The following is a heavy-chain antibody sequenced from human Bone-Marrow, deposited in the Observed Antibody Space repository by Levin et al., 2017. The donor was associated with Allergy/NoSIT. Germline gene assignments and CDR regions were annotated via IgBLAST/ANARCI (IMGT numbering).Heavy chain of an antibody. V-gene: IGHV3-72*01. D-gene: IGHD3/OR15-3a*01. Sequence: PGGSLRLSCAASGFSISDHYMDWVRQAPGKGLEWIGRTRNKAQTYITEYAASMTDRFTISRDESRNSLYLQIHSLKTEYTAVYYCARWTVGRAGCWGQGTLVTVSS. CDR1: GFSISDHY. J-gene: IGHJ4*02. CDR3: ARWTVGRAGC. CDR2: TRNKAQTYIT.